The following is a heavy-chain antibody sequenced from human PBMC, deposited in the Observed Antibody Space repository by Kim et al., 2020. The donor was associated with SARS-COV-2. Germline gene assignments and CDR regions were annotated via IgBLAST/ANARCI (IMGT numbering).Heavy chain of an antibody. CDR3: ASPVTVTTDYYYMDV. V-gene: IGHV3-43*01. Sequence: DSVKGRFNISRDNSKNSLYLQMNSLRTEDTALYYCASPVTVTTDYYYMDVWGKGTTVTVSS. J-gene: IGHJ6*03. D-gene: IGHD4-17*01.